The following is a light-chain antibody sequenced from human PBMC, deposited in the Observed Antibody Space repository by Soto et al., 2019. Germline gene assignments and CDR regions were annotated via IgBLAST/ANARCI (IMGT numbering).Light chain of an antibody. CDR1: QNLLHSNGYNY. J-gene: IGKJ4*01. CDR2: LGS. V-gene: IGKV2-28*01. Sequence: DIVMTQSPLSLPVTPGEPASISCRSSQNLLHSNGYNYVAWYLQKPGQSPQLLIYLGSNRASGVPDRFSGSGSGTDFTLKISRVEAEDVGVYYCMQAVQTPLTFGGGTKVEIK. CDR3: MQAVQTPLT.